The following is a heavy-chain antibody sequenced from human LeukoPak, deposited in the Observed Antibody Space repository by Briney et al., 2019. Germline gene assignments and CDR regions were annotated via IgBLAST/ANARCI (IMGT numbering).Heavy chain of an antibody. V-gene: IGHV1-69*05. CDR3: AREAGSYRRGAFDI. D-gene: IGHD1-26*01. CDR2: IIPIFGTA. CDR1: GGTFSSYA. J-gene: IGHJ3*02. Sequence: SVKVSCKASGGTFSSYAISWVRRAPGQGLEWMGGIIPIFGTANYAQKFQGRVTMTRDTSTSTVYMELSSLRSEDTAVYYCAREAGSYRRGAFDIWGQGTMVTVSS.